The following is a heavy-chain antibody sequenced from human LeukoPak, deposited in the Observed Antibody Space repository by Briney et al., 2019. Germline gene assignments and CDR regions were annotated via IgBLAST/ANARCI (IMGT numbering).Heavy chain of an antibody. CDR1: GGSFSGYY. CDR3: ARGKLWFGELLSANDY. V-gene: IGHV4-34*01. J-gene: IGHJ4*02. CDR2: INHSGST. D-gene: IGHD3-10*01. Sequence: PSETLCLTCAVYGGSFSGYYWSWVRQPPGKGLEGRGEINHSGSTNYNPAVKRLGTISGDTSKKQFYLTLRYVTAAETAVYYCARGKLWFGELLSANDYWGQGTLVTVSS.